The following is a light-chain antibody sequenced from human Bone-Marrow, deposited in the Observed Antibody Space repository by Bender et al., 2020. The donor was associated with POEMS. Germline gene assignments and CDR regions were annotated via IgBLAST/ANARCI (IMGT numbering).Light chain of an antibody. Sequence: QSALTQPASVSGSPGQSITISCAGPSSDVGGYNYVSWYQQHPGKAPKLLIYEVSKRPSGVSNRFSGSKSGNTASLTISGLQAEDEADYYCCSYAGSSTSVLFGGGTKLTVL. CDR3: CSYAGSSTSVL. V-gene: IGLV2-23*02. CDR2: EVS. CDR1: SSDVGGYNY. J-gene: IGLJ2*01.